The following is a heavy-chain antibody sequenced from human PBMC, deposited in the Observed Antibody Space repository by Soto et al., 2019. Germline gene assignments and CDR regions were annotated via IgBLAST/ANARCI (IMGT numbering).Heavy chain of an antibody. CDR1: GYTFTGYY. V-gene: IGHV1-2*02. D-gene: IGHD6-13*01. CDR2: INPNSGGT. J-gene: IGHJ4*02. Sequence: QVQLVQSGAEVKKPGASVKVSCKASGYTFTGYYMHWVRQAPGQGLEWMGWINPNSGGTNYAQKFQGRVTMTRDTSISVAYMELSRLRSDDTAVYYCARDTGTIAAAGTFDYWGQGTLVTVSS. CDR3: ARDTGTIAAAGTFDY.